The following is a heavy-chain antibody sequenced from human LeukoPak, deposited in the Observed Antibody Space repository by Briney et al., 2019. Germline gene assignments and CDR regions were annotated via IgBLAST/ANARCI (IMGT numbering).Heavy chain of an antibody. J-gene: IGHJ4*02. CDR2: ISAYNGNT. Sequence: GASVKVSCKASGYTFTSYGISWVRQAPGQGLEWMGWISAYNGNTNYAQKLQGRVTMTTDTSTSTAYMELRSLRSDDTAVYYCARERIQYYDFWSGYYPYFDYWGQGTLVTVSS. D-gene: IGHD3-3*01. CDR3: ARERIQYYDFWSGYYPYFDY. CDR1: GYTFTSYG. V-gene: IGHV1-18*01.